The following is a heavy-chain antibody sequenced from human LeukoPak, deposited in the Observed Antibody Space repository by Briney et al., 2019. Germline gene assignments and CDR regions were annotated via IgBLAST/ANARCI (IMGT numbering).Heavy chain of an antibody. V-gene: IGHV4-39*01. Sequence: SETLSLTCTVSGDSISSSNCYWGWIRQPPGKGLEWIGSIYYSGNTYYNASLKSRVSISVDTSKNQFSLRLTSVTAADTAVYYCARQTGSGLFILPGGQGKLVTVSS. CDR3: ARQTGSGLFILP. J-gene: IGHJ4*02. CDR2: IYYSGNT. D-gene: IGHD3-10*01. CDR1: GDSISSSNCY.